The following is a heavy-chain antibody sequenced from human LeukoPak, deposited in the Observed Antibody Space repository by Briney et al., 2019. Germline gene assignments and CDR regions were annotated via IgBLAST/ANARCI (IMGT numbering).Heavy chain of an antibody. Sequence: SQTLSLTCTVSGGSISSGGYYWSWIRQHPGKGLEGIGYIYYSGSTYYNPSLKSRVTISVDTSKNQFSLKLSSVTAADTAVYYCARASRGIAAAVPYNWFDPWGQGTLVTVSS. D-gene: IGHD6-13*01. CDR3: ARASRGIAAAVPYNWFDP. CDR1: GGSISSGGYY. J-gene: IGHJ5*02. V-gene: IGHV4-31*03. CDR2: IYYSGST.